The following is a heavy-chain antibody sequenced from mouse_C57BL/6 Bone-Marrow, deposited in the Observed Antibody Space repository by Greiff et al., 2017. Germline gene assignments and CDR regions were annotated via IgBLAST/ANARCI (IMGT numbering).Heavy chain of an antibody. J-gene: IGHJ1*03. Sequence: QVQLKECGPGILQPSQTLSLTCSFSGFSLSTFGMGVGWIRQPSGKGLEWLAHIWWDDDKYYNPALKSRLTISKDTSKNQVFLNIANVDTADTATYYCARIGPHYGSSWYFDVWGTGTTVTVSS. CDR3: ARIGPHYGSSWYFDV. D-gene: IGHD1-1*01. CDR1: GFSLSTFGMG. V-gene: IGHV8-8*01. CDR2: IWWDDDK.